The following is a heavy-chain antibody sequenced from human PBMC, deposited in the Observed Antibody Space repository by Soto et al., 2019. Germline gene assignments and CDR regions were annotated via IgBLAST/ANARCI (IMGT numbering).Heavy chain of an antibody. V-gene: IGHV1-18*01. CDR2: ISADNGNT. J-gene: IGHJ6*02. CDR3: AREGYCSSGSCALYSHDYFGMDV. CDR1: GYTFTRYG. D-gene: IGHD2-15*01. Sequence: GASVKVSFKASGYTFTRYGISWVRQAPGQGLEWMGWISADNGNTNYPQRFQGRVTMTTDTSTNTAYMELRSLTSDDTALYYCAREGYCSSGSCALYSHDYFGMDVWGQGTTVTVSS.